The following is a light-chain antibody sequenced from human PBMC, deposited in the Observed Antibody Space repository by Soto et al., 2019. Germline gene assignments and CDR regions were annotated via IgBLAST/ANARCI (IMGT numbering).Light chain of an antibody. CDR3: QSYDTSLGGFYV. J-gene: IGLJ1*01. CDR1: NSNIGPGSV. V-gene: IGLV1-40*01. Sequence: QSVLTQPPSVSGAPGQRITVSCTWSNSNIGPGSVVHWYQFLPGTAPKLLIPGTNIRPSGVPDRFSGSKSGTSASLAITGLQPEDEADYYCQSYDTSLGGFYVFGTGTKVTVL. CDR2: GTN.